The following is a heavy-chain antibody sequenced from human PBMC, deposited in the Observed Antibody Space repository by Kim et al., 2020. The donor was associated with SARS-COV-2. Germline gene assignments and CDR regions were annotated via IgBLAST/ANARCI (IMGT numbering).Heavy chain of an antibody. D-gene: IGHD3-16*01. Sequence: SVHHNDNPSLKSRVTRSVDTSKNQFSLKVGSVTAADTAVYYCARGWGVAVWGQGTLVTVSS. CDR3: ARGWGVAV. V-gene: IGHV4-59*09. J-gene: IGHJ4*02. CDR2: SVHH.